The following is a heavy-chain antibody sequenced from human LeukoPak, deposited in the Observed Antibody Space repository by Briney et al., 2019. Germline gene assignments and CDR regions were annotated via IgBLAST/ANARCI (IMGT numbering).Heavy chain of an antibody. Sequence: GSLRLSCAASGFTFSSYSMHWVRQAPGKGLEWVAVIWYDGSNKYYADSVKGRFTISRDNSKNTLYLQMNSLRAEDTAVYYCAKGGQSWLPYFDYWGQGTLVTVSS. V-gene: IGHV3-33*06. CDR3: AKGGQSWLPYFDY. CDR2: IWYDGSNK. J-gene: IGHJ4*02. D-gene: IGHD5-24*01. CDR1: GFTFSSYS.